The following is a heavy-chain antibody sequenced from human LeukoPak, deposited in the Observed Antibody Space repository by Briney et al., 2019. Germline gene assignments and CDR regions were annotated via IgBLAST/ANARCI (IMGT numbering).Heavy chain of an antibody. Sequence: GESLKISCKGSGYSFTSYWIGWVRQMPGKGLEWMGIIYPGDSDTRYSPSFQGQVTISVDKSISTAYLQWSSLKASDTAMYYCARLMTTVTIGILGDFDIWGQGTMVTVSS. CDR1: GYSFTSYW. D-gene: IGHD4-17*01. V-gene: IGHV5-51*01. CDR2: IYPGDSDT. J-gene: IGHJ3*02. CDR3: ARLMTTVTIGILGDFDI.